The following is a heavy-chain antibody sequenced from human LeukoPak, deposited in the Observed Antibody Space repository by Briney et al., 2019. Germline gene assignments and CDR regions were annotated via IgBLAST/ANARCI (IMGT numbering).Heavy chain of an antibody. CDR1: GYTSTSYG. V-gene: IGHV1-18*01. J-gene: IGHJ6*02. Sequence: ASVKVSCKASGYTSTSYGISWVRQAPGQGLEWMGWISAYNGNTSYAQKLQGRVTMTTDTSTSTAYMELRSLRSDDTAVYYCARDGYCSSTSCYFDYYYGMDVWGQGTTVTVSS. CDR2: ISAYNGNT. D-gene: IGHD2-2*01. CDR3: ARDGYCSSTSCYFDYYYGMDV.